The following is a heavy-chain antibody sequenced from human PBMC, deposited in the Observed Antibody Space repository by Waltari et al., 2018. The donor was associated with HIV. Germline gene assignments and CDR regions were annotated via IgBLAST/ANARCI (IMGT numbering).Heavy chain of an antibody. D-gene: IGHD3-10*01. CDR1: GYSFTSYW. CDR3: ARHEAITMGPEDY. CDR2: TYPGGSYT. J-gene: IGHJ4*02. V-gene: IGHV5-51*01. Sequence: EVQLVQSGAEVKKPGESLKISCKGSGYSFTSYWIGWVRQTPGKGLEWMGLTYPGGSYTRYSPSFQGQVTSSADKSISTAYLQWSSLKASDTAMYYCARHEAITMGPEDYWGQGTLVTVSS.